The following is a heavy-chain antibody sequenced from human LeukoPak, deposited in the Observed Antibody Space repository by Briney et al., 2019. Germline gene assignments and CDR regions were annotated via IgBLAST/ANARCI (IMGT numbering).Heavy chain of an antibody. Sequence: PGGSLRLSCAASGFTFNNYAMNWVRQAPGKGLEWVSALSGGAGRTYYADSVKGRFTISRDNSKNTLFLQMNSLRAEDTAIYYCAKERDYGPADYWGQGTLVTVSS. D-gene: IGHD4/OR15-4a*01. CDR3: AKERDYGPADY. CDR2: LSGGAGRT. J-gene: IGHJ4*02. CDR1: GFTFNNYA. V-gene: IGHV3-23*01.